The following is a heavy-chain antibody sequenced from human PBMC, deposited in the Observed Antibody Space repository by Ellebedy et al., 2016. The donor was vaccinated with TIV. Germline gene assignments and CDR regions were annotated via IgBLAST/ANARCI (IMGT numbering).Heavy chain of an antibody. CDR1: GYSFTNYW. CDR3: ALSGGTYSPIDS. D-gene: IGHD1-26*01. J-gene: IGHJ4*02. CDR2: IYPGDSDS. V-gene: IGHV5-51*01. Sequence: GESLKISCKGSGYSFTNYWIGRVRQMPGKGLEWMGLIYPGDSDSRYSPSFQGQVTISVDKSISTAYLQWSSLKASDTATYYCALSGGTYSPIDSWGQGTLVTVSS.